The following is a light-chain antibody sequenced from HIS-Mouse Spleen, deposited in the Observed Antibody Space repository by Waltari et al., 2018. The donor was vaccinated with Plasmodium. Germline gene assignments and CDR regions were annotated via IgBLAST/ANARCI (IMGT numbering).Light chain of an antibody. CDR3: QQYNNWSFT. J-gene: IGKJ3*01. CDR1: QSVSSN. V-gene: IGKV3-15*01. Sequence: EIVMTQSPATLSVSPGERATLSCRASQSVSSNLAGYQKKPGQAPRLLIYGASTRATGIPARFSGSGSGTEFTLTISSLQSEDFAVYYCQQYNNWSFTFGPGTKVDIK. CDR2: GAS.